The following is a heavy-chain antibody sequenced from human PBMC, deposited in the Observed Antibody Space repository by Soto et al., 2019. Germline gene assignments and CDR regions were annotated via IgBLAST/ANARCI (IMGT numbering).Heavy chain of an antibody. CDR2: ISSSSSYI. D-gene: IGHD6-19*01. CDR1: GFTFSSYS. CDR3: ARSKGYSSGWTHFQH. Sequence: EVQLVESGGGLVKPGGSLRLSCAASGFTFSSYSMNWVRQAPGKGLEWVSSISSSSSYIYYADSVKGRFTISRDNAKNSLYRQMNSLRAEDTAVYYCARSKGYSSGWTHFQHWGQGTLVTVSS. V-gene: IGHV3-21*01. J-gene: IGHJ1*01.